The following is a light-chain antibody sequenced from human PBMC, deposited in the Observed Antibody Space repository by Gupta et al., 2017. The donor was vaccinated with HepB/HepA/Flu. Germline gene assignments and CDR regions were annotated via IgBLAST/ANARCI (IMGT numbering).Light chain of an antibody. CDR2: AAS. J-gene: IGKJ5*01. Sequence: EIQMTQSPSSLSASVGDRVTITCRASQGISNYLAWYQQKPGKVPKLLIYAASTLQSGVPSRFSGSGSGTDFTLTISSLHPEDVATYYCQRDNSAPITFGQGTRMEIK. CDR1: QGISNY. V-gene: IGKV1-27*01. CDR3: QRDNSAPIT.